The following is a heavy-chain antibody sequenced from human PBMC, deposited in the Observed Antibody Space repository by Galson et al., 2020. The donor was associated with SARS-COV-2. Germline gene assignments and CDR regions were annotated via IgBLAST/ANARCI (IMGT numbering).Heavy chain of an antibody. V-gene: IGHV1-3*01. Sequence: ASVTVSCQASGYTFTNYAIHSVRQDPAQGLEWMGWINVGNTNTRYSQKFQGRVTITRDTAAGTAYMELSSLRSEDTAVYYCARDGDFDSGFDRDAYYYYMDGWGKGTKVTVSS. CDR1: GYTFTNYA. D-gene: IGHD3-3*01. J-gene: IGHJ6*03. CDR3: ARDGDFDSGFDRDAYYYYMDG. CDR2: INVGNTNT.